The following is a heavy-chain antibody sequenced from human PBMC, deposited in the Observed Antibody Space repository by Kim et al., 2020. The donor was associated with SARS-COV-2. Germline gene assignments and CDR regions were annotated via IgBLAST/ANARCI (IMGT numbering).Heavy chain of an antibody. V-gene: IGHV4-39*01. CDR1: GGSVISNNYY. D-gene: IGHD3-22*01. J-gene: IGHJ3*02. CDR2: IYYSGST. Sequence: SETLSLTCTVSGGSVISNNYYWGWIRQPPGKGLEWIGTIYYSGSTYYNPSLKSRVSISLDTSKNQFSLKLRSVTAADTAVYYCAKPHYYDSSGYNEFDAFDIWGQGTTVTVSP. CDR3: AKPHYYDSSGYNEFDAFDI.